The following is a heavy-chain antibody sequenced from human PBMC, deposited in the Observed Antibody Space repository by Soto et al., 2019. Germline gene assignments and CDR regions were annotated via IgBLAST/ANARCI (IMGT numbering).Heavy chain of an antibody. J-gene: IGHJ6*02. D-gene: IGHD2-2*01. CDR2: IIPIFGTA. CDR3: AREIVVVPAASFSYYYYYGMDV. Sequence: ASVKVSCKASGGTFSSYAISWVRQAPGQGLEWMGGIIPIFGTANYAQKFQGRVTITADESTSTAYMELSSLRSEDTAVYYCAREIVVVPAASFSYYYYYGMDVWGQGTTVTVSS. V-gene: IGHV1-69*13. CDR1: GGTFSSYA.